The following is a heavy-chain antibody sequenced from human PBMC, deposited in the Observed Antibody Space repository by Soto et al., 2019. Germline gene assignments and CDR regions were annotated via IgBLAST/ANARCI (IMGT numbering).Heavy chain of an antibody. V-gene: IGHV1-69*01. CDR1: GGTFSSYS. J-gene: IGHJ4*02. CDR2: IIPIFGTA. CDR3: ARDGGRHSVGIDY. Sequence: QVQLVQSWAEVKKPGSSVKVSCKASGGTFSSYSINWVRQAPGQGLEWMGEIIPIFGTANYAQKFQCRVTITADESTSTAYMELSSLRSEDTAVYYCARDGGRHSVGIDYCGQGPLVTVSS. D-gene: IGHD1-26*01.